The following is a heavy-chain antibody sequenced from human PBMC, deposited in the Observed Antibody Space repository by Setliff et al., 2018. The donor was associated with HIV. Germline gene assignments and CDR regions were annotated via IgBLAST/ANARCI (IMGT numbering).Heavy chain of an antibody. CDR1: GGSISSGSYY. J-gene: IGHJ5*02. CDR2: NSHSGDT. CDR3: ARSPGLYGSGSYNWFDP. V-gene: IGHV4-39*07. D-gene: IGHD3-10*01. Sequence: SETLSLTCTVSGGSISSGSYYWSWIRQPPEKGLEWVGSNSHSGDTYYNPSLKSRLTMSIDTSKNQFSLKLSSVTAADTAVYYCARSPGLYGSGSYNWFDPWGQGTLVTVSS.